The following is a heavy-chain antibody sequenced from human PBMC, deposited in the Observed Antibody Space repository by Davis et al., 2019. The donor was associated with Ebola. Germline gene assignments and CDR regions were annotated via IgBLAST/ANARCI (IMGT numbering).Heavy chain of an antibody. D-gene: IGHD6-13*01. CDR1: GFTFSSYA. J-gene: IGHJ4*02. Sequence: GESLKISCAASGFTFSSYAMSWVRQAPGRGLEWVSAISGNGGSTYYADSVKGRFTISRDNSKNTLYLQMNSLRAEDTAVYYCAKSSGGLAAAADYWGQGTLVTVSS. V-gene: IGHV3-23*01. CDR2: ISGNGGST. CDR3: AKSSGGLAAAADY.